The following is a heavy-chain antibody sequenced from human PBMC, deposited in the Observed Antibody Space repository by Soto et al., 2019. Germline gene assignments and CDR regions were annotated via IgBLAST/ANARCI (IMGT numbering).Heavy chain of an antibody. CDR1: GGSISSVCYS. D-gene: IGHD1-20*01. J-gene: IGHJ4*02. Sequence: SETLSLTCAVSGGSISSVCYSWSWIRQPPGKGLEWIGYIYHSGSTYYNPSLKSRVTISVDRSKNQFSLKLSSVTAADTAVYYCASEITETGTSGFYDWGQGTLVTVSS. CDR3: ASEITETGTSGFYD. V-gene: IGHV4-30-2*01. CDR2: IYHSGST.